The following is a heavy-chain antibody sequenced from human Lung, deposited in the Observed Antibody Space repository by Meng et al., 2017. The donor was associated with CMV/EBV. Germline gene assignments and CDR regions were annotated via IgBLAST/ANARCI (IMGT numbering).Heavy chain of an antibody. CDR2: ISSSSSYI. Sequence: ESXKISXAASGFTFSSYSMNWVRQAPGKGLEWVSSISSSSSYIYYADSVNGRFTISRDNAKNSLYLQMNSLRAEDTAVYYSASLRYSSVCLYYYYGIDGWGQGTTVXVSS. CDR3: ASLRYSSVCLYYYYGIDG. V-gene: IGHV3-21*04. D-gene: IGHD6-19*01. J-gene: IGHJ6*02. CDR1: GFTFSSYS.